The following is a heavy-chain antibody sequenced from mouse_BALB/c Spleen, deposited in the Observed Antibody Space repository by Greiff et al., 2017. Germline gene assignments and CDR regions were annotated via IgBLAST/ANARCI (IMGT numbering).Heavy chain of an antibody. V-gene: IGHV5-17*02. CDR3: ARGGGYDLFAY. CDR2: ISSGSSTL. D-gene: IGHD2-2*01. J-gene: IGHJ3*01. Sequence: EVMLVESGGGLVQPGGSRKLSCAASGFTFSSFGMHWVRQAPEKGLEWVAYISSGSSTLSYADTVKGRFTISRDNPKKTLFLQMTSLRSEDTAMYYCARGGGYDLFAYWGQGTLVTVSA. CDR1: GFTFSSFG.